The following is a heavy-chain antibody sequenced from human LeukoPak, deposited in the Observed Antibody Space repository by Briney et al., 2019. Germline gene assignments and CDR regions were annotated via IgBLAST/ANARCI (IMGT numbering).Heavy chain of an antibody. J-gene: IGHJ6*03. CDR1: GGSISSGSYY. Sequence: PSQTLSLTCTVSGGSISSGSYYWSWIRQPAGKGLEWIGRIYTSGSTNYNPSLKSRVTISVDTSKNQFSLKLSSVTAADTAVYYCARGPGTTDYYYYYYMDVWGKGTTVTVSS. V-gene: IGHV4-61*02. CDR2: IYTSGST. CDR3: ARGPGTTDYYYYYYMDV. D-gene: IGHD1-7*01.